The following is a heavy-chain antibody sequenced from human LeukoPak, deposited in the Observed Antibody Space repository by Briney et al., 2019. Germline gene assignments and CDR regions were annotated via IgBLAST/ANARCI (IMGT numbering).Heavy chain of an antibody. CDR3: ARGGYYYGMDV. Sequence: SETLSLTCTVSGGSISSHYWSWIRQPPGKGLEWIGYIYYSGSTNYNPSLKSRVTISVDTSKNQFSLKLSSVTAADTAVYYCARGGYYYGMDVWGQGTTVTVSS. V-gene: IGHV4-59*11. D-gene: IGHD3-16*01. CDR1: GGSISSHY. J-gene: IGHJ6*02. CDR2: IYYSGST.